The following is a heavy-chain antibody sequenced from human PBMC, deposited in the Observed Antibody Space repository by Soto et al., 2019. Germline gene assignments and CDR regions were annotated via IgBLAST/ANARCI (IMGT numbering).Heavy chain of an antibody. CDR1: GLLFTDYY. CDR2: IDGSSDYT. V-gene: IGHV3-11*06. CDR3: ARDLRFSSTNYFDF. J-gene: IGHJ4*02. Sequence: GGSLRIGCTASGLLFTDYYMSWMRQPPGKGLEWLAYIDGSSDYTNSADSVKGRFTISRDNAKNSVFLQMNNLRADDTAVYYCARDLRFSSTNYFDFWGRGTLVTVSS. D-gene: IGHD2-8*01.